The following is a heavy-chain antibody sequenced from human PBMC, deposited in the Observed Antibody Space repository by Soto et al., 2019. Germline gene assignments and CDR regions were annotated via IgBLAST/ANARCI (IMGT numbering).Heavy chain of an antibody. CDR1: GFTFSSYG. J-gene: IGHJ4*02. CDR2: IWYDGSNK. Sequence: GGSLRLSCAASGFTFSSYGMHWVRQAPGKGLEWVAVIWYDGSNKYYADSVKGRFTISRDNSKNTLYLQMNSLRAEDTAVYYSARDAFKYYDSSGPPPPIDYWGQGTLVTVSS. V-gene: IGHV3-33*01. D-gene: IGHD3-22*01. CDR3: ARDAFKYYDSSGPPPPIDY.